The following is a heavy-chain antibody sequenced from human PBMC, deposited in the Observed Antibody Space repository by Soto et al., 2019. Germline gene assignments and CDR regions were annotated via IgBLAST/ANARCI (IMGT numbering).Heavy chain of an antibody. V-gene: IGHV4-4*02. Sequence: SETLSLTCAVSGGSISSSNWWSWVRQPPGKGLEWIGEIYHSGSTNYNPSLKSRVTISVDKSKNQFSLKLSSVTAADTAVYYCARVYDSSGYYHPGYFQPWGQGTLVTVSS. D-gene: IGHD3-22*01. J-gene: IGHJ1*01. CDR1: GGSISSSNW. CDR2: IYHSGST. CDR3: ARVYDSSGYYHPGYFQP.